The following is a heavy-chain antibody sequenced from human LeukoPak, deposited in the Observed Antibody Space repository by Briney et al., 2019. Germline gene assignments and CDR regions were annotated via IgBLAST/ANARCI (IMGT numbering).Heavy chain of an antibody. Sequence: GGSLRLSCAASGFTFNSYAMSWVRQAPGKRLEWVSAISGSGGSTYYADSVKGRFTISRDNSKNTLYLQMNSLRAEDTAVYYCAKETITMIVVVIATSFDYWGQGTLVTVSS. CDR2: ISGSGGST. CDR1: GFTFNSYA. D-gene: IGHD3-22*01. CDR3: AKETITMIVVVIATSFDY. V-gene: IGHV3-23*01. J-gene: IGHJ4*02.